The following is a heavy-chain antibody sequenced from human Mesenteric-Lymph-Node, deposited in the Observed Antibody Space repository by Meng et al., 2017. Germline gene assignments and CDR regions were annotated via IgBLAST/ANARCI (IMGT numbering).Heavy chain of an antibody. CDR3: ARGELLWNY. CDR1: GDSISSGEYF. V-gene: IGHV4-30-4*01. D-gene: IGHD2-2*01. Sequence: QVQLQESGPGLVEPSQTLSLTFTVSGDSISSGEYFWSWIRQPPGKGLEWIGYMDYRGSTFYNPSLKSRVTISVDTSKNQFSLKLSSVTAADTAVYFCARGELLWNYWGQGTLVTVSS. CDR2: MDYRGST. J-gene: IGHJ4*02.